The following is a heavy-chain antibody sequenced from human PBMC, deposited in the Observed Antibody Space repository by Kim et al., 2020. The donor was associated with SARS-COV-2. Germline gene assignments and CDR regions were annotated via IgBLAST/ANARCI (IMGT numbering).Heavy chain of an antibody. CDR3: VEDIAAGEGSGYFQN. D-gene: IGHD6-13*01. Sequence: ESGKGRFSITRDNSKNTLYHQMSSLGAEDTAVYYCVEDIAAGEGSGYFQNWGQGTLVTVSS. V-gene: IGHV3-64D*09. J-gene: IGHJ1*01.